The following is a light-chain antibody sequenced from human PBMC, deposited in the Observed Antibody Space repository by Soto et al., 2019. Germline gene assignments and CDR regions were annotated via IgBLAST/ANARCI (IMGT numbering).Light chain of an antibody. CDR3: QSYDSNNHVV. J-gene: IGLJ3*02. Sequence: NFMLTQPHSVSESPGKTVTISCTRSSGSNASNYVQWYRQRPGSAPTTVIYEDDERPSGVPDRFSGSIDSSSNSASLTISGLKTEDEADYYCQSYDSNNHVVFGGGTKLTVL. CDR2: EDD. CDR1: SGSNASNY. V-gene: IGLV6-57*04.